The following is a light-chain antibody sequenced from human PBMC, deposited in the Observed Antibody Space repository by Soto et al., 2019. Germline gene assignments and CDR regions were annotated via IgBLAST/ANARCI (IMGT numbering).Light chain of an antibody. CDR3: QQRSNRPLT. J-gene: IGKJ4*01. CDR2: DAS. CDR1: QSVSRY. V-gene: IGKV3-11*01. Sequence: EIVLTQSPATLSLSPGERATLSCRASQSVSRYLAWYQQKPGQAPRLLIYDASNRATGIPARFSGSGSGTDFTLTISSLEPEDFAVYYCQQRSNRPLTFGVGTKVEIK.